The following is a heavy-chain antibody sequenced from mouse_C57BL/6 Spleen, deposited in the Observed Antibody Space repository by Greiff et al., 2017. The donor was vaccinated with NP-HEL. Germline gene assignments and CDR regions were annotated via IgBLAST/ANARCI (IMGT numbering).Heavy chain of an antibody. CDR2: INPSNGGT. V-gene: IGHV1-53*01. Sequence: QVQLQQPGTELVKPGASVKLSCKASGYTFTSYWMHWVKQRPGQVLEWIGNINPSNGGTNYNEKFKSKATLTVDKSSSTAYMQLSSLTSEDSAVYYCARVSYYGSSYNYCDYWGQGTTLTVSS. CDR3: ARVSYYGSSYNYCDY. J-gene: IGHJ2*01. CDR1: GYTFTSYW. D-gene: IGHD1-1*01.